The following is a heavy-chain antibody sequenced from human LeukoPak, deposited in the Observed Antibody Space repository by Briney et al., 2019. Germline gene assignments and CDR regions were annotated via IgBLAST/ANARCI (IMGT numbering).Heavy chain of an antibody. D-gene: IGHD3-10*01. Sequence: SETLSLTCTVSGASMSTYYWSWIRQPPGKGLEWIGYIYYSGSTNYNPSLKSRVTISVDTSKNQFSLKLSSVTAADTAVYYCASSHPRLLLSAVRYTFDIWGQGTMVTVSS. J-gene: IGHJ3*02. CDR3: ASSHPRLLLSAVRYTFDI. V-gene: IGHV4-59*01. CDR2: IYYSGST. CDR1: GASMSTYY.